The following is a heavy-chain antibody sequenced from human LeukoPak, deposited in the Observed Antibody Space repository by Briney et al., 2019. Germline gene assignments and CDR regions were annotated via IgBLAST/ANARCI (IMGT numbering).Heavy chain of an antibody. CDR2: ISNNGGYT. Sequence: TGGSLRLSCAASGFTFSSAAMSWVRKAPGKGQEWVSAISNNGGYTYYADSVQGRFTISRDNSKSTLCLQMNSLRAEDTAVYYCAKQLGYCSDGSCYFPYWGQGTLVTVSS. J-gene: IGHJ4*02. CDR1: GFTFSSAA. V-gene: IGHV3-23*01. D-gene: IGHD2-15*01. CDR3: AKQLGYCSDGSCYFPY.